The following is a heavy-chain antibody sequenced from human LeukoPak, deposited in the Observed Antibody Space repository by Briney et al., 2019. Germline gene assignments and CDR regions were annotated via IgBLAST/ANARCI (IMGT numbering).Heavy chain of an antibody. J-gene: IGHJ5*02. V-gene: IGHV4-61*02. CDR2: ISTSGST. CDR3: ARGYYDILTGSTGFDP. CDR1: GGSISSGSYY. D-gene: IGHD3-9*01. Sequence: PSETLSLTCTVSGGSISSGSYYWSWIRQPAGKGLEWIGRISTSGSTNYNPSLKSRVTISVDTSKNQFSLKLSSVTAADMAVYYCARGYYDILTGSTGFDPWGQGTLVTVSS.